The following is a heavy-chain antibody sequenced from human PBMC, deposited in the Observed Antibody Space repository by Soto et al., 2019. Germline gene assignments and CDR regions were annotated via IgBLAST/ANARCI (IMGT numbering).Heavy chain of an antibody. V-gene: IGHV1-8*01. J-gene: IGHJ6*02. CDR2: MNPNSGNT. CDR3: ARVLNFHYYYYGMDV. CDR1: GYTFTSYD. Sequence: ASVKVSCKASGYTFTSYDINWVRQATGQGLEWMGWMNPNSGNTGYAQKFQGRVTMTRNTSISTAYMELSSLRSEDTAVYYCARVLNFHYYYYGMDVWGQGTTVTVSS.